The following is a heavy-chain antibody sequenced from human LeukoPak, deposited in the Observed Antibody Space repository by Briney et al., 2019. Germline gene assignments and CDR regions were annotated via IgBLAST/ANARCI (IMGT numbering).Heavy chain of an antibody. CDR2: IYYSGNT. CDR3: AREGGSSGWYYFDY. Sequence: SETLTLTCTVSGGSNSTYYWSWIRQPPGKGLEWIGYIYYSGNTNYNPSLKSRVTISVDTSKNQFSLKLSSVTAADTAVYYCAREGGSSGWYYFDYWGQGTLVTVSS. CDR1: GGSNSTYY. J-gene: IGHJ4*02. D-gene: IGHD6-19*01. V-gene: IGHV4-59*01.